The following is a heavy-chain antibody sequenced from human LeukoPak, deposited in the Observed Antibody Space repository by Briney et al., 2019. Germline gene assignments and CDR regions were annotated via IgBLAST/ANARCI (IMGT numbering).Heavy chain of an antibody. D-gene: IGHD2-8*02. CDR1: GYTLTELS. Sequence: ASVKVSCKVSGYTLTELSMHRVRQAPGKGLEWMGGFDPEDGETIYAQKFQGRVTMTEDTSTDTAYMELSSLRSEDTAVYYCATVWFMELLSPRWFDPWGQGTLVTVSS. V-gene: IGHV1-24*01. J-gene: IGHJ5*02. CDR2: FDPEDGET. CDR3: ATVWFMELLSPRWFDP.